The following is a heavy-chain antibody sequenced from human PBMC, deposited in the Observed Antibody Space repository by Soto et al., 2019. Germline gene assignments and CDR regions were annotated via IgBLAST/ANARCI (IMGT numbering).Heavy chain of an antibody. CDR2: ISGSGGST. Sequence: PGGSLRLSCAASGFTFSSSAMKWVRQAPGKGLEWVSAISGSGGSTYYADSVKGRFTISRDNSKNTLYLQMNSLRAEDTAVYYCAKDSGSFPYGMDVWGQGTTVTVSS. CDR3: AKDSGSFPYGMDV. D-gene: IGHD1-26*01. CDR1: GFTFSSSA. J-gene: IGHJ6*02. V-gene: IGHV3-23*01.